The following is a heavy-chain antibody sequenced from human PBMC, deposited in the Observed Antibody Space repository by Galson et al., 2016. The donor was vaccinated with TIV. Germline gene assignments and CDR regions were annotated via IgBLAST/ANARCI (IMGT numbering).Heavy chain of an antibody. D-gene: IGHD3-3*01. CDR3: ARARRVARVVVPAPGAAIEY. CDR2: TSSNGDT. J-gene: IGHJ4*02. Sequence: TLSLTCAVSGDSITRGDYFWTWIRQPPGKGLEWIGHTSSNGDTYYKSSLRGRLFISLDTSKNLFSLNLNSVTAADPAVYYCARARRVARVVVPAPGAAIEYWGQGTLVSVS. V-gene: IGHV4-30-4*01. CDR1: GDSITRGDYF.